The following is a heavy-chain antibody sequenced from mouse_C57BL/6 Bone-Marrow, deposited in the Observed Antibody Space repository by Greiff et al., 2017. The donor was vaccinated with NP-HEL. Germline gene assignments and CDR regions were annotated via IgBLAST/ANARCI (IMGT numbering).Heavy chain of an antibody. Sequence: VQLQQSGAELVRPGASVKLSCKASGYTFTDYYINWVKQRPGQGLEWIARIYPGSGNTYYNEKFKGKATLTAEKSSSTAYMQLSSLTSEDSAVYFCARKNYSNFFYFDYWGQGTTLTVSS. V-gene: IGHV1-76*01. CDR1: GYTFTDYY. D-gene: IGHD2-5*01. CDR2: IYPGSGNT. CDR3: ARKNYSNFFYFDY. J-gene: IGHJ2*01.